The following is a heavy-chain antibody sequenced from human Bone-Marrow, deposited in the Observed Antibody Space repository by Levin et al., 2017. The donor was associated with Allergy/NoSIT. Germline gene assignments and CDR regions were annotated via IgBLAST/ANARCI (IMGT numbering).Heavy chain of an antibody. V-gene: IGHV3-30*02. CDR1: GFTFSSYC. J-gene: IGHJ4*02. Sequence: GESLKISCAASGFTFSSYCMHWVRLAPRRGLEWVAVIWSDESKKYYPDTLKGRFTISRDNSKNTLYLEMNSLRPEDTAVYYCTKGEPYYYDSSGYYSLDYWGQGTLVTVSS. D-gene: IGHD3-22*01. CDR3: TKGEPYYYDSSGYYSLDY. CDR2: IWSDESKK.